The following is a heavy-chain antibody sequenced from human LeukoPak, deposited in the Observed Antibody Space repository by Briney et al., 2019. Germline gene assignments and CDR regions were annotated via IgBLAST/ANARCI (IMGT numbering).Heavy chain of an antibody. V-gene: IGHV3-7*01. Sequence: PGGSLRLSCAVSGLPFSNHWMAWVRQAPGKGLERVANINKDGSEKYYVDSVKGRFSISRDNARNSLYLQMDSLKVEDTALYYCARDNGHRYDFLGAKWYFDLWGRGTLVSVSS. CDR3: ARDNGHRYDFLGAKWYFDL. CDR2: INKDGSEK. D-gene: IGHD3-3*01. CDR1: GLPFSNHW. J-gene: IGHJ2*01.